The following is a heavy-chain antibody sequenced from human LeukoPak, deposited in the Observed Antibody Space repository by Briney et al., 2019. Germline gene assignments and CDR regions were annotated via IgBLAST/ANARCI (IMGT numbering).Heavy chain of an antibody. V-gene: IGHV3-23*01. J-gene: IGHJ6*03. CDR3: AKHTLGPLYYYMDV. CDR2: ISGSGGST. Sequence: GGSLRLSCAASGFTFSNYAMSWVRQAPGKGLEWVSAISGSGGSTYYADSVKGRFTISRDNSKNTLYLQVNSLRAEDTAVYYCAKHTLGPLYYYMDVWAEGTTVTVSS. CDR1: GFTFSNYA.